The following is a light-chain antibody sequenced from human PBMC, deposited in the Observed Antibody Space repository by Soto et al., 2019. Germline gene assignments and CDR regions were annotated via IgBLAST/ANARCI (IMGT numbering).Light chain of an antibody. CDR3: QQLDSYPRT. CDR2: AAS. V-gene: IGKV1-9*01. CDR1: QGISSY. Sequence: QLTQSPSSLSASVGDRVTITCRASQGISSYLAWFQQKPGKAPKLLIYAASTLQSGVPSRFSGSGSGTDFTLTISSLQTEDFATYYCQQLDSYPRTFGPGTKVDIK. J-gene: IGKJ3*01.